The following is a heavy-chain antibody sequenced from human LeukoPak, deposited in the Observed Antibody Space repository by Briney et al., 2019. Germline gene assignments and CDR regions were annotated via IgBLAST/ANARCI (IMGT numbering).Heavy chain of an antibody. D-gene: IGHD6-13*01. CDR2: INHSGST. CDR3: ARQKAAAGHKTGGFDY. V-gene: IGHV4-34*01. Sequence: SETLSLTCAVYGGSFSGYYWSWIRQPPGKGLEWIGEINHSGSTNYNPSLKSRVTISVDTSKNQFSLKLSSVTAADTAVYYCARQKAAAGHKTGGFDYWGQGTLVTVSS. CDR1: GGSFSGYY. J-gene: IGHJ4*02.